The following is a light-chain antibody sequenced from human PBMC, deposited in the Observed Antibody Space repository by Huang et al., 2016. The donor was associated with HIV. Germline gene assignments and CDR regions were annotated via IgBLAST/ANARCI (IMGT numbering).Light chain of an antibody. CDR1: QNVSSN. CDR2: GAF. J-gene: IGKJ4*01. V-gene: IGKV3-15*01. Sequence: EIVMTQSPATLSVSPGERATLSCRASQNVSSNLAWYQQKPGQVPRLLIYGAFTRATGIPARFRGSGSGTDFALTIIRLQSGDSAVYYCQQYSNWPPLTFGGGTKVEI. CDR3: QQYSNWPPLT.